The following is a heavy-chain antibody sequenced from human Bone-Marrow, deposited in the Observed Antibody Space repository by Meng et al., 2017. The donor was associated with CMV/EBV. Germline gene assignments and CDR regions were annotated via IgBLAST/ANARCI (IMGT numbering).Heavy chain of an antibody. CDR3: AKSPINIVVVPAATPYYYYGMDV. J-gene: IGHJ6*02. Sequence: GESLKISCAASGFTFSSYGMHWVRQAPGKGLEWVAFIRYDGSNKYYADSVKGRFTISRDNSKNTLYLQMNSLRAEDTAVYYCAKSPINIVVVPAATPYYYYGMDVWGQGTTVTVYS. V-gene: IGHV3-30*02. CDR1: GFTFSSYG. D-gene: IGHD2-2*01. CDR2: IRYDGSNK.